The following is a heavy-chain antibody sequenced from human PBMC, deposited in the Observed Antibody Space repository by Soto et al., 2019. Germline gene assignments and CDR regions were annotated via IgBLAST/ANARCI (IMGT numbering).Heavy chain of an antibody. CDR1: GFTFSDYY. J-gene: IGHJ4*02. V-gene: IGHV3-11*01. D-gene: IGHD3-3*01. CDR3: ARDLNDFWSGYYFGY. CDR2: ISSSGSTI. Sequence: PGGSLRLSCAASGFTFSDYYMSWIRQATGKGLEWVSYISSSGSTIYYADSVKGRFTISRDNAKNSLYLQMNSLRAEDTAVYYCARDLNDFWSGYYFGYWGQGTLVTVSS.